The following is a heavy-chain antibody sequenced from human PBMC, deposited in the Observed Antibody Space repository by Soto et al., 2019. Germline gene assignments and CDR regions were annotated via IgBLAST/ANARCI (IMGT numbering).Heavy chain of an antibody. J-gene: IGHJ4*02. V-gene: IGHV3-33*01. Sequence: ESGGGVVQPGVSLRLSCAASGFNFKNYGMHWVRQGPGKGLEWVAVIWNDGSNKYYGDSVQGRVTISRDNSKNTVYLQLNSLRVDDTAVFQCARDPGRGEPPFDYWGQGTLVTVSS. CDR3: ARDPGRGEPPFDY. D-gene: IGHD3-10*01. CDR1: GFNFKNYG. CDR2: IWNDGSNK.